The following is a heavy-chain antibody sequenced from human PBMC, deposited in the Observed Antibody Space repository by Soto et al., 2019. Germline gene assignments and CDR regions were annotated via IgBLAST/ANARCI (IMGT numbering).Heavy chain of an antibody. Sequence: GGSLRLSCAASGFTFSSYGMHWVRQAPGKGLEWVAVISYDGSNKYYADSVKGRFTISRDNSKDTLYLQMNSLRAEDTAVYYCAKDGGDDGYNFFYFDYWGQGTLVTVSS. CDR3: AKDGGDDGYNFFYFDY. J-gene: IGHJ4*02. CDR2: ISYDGSNK. CDR1: GFTFSSYG. V-gene: IGHV3-30*18. D-gene: IGHD5-12*01.